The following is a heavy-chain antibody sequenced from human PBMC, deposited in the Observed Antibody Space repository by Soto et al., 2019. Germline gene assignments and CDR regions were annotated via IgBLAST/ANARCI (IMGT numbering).Heavy chain of an antibody. V-gene: IGHV3-33*01. CDR3: ARRQIPPPTRGAANARGGMDV. J-gene: IGHJ6*02. CDR1: GFTFNNYG. CDR2: IWNDGSNN. Sequence: QVQLVESGGGVVQPRRSLRLSCAASGFTFNNYGMHWVRQAPGKGLEWLAVIWNDGSNNYYANSVKGRFTISRDNSKNTLYLQMNSLRAEDAAVYYCARRQIPPPTRGAANARGGMDVWGQGTTVTVSS. D-gene: IGHD6-25*01.